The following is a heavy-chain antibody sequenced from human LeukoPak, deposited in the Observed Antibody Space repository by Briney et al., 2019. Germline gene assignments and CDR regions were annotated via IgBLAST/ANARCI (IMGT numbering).Heavy chain of an antibody. CDR1: GYIFTSYA. V-gene: IGHV1-69*13. CDR3: ARGPHSYGNGYYYYYMDV. CDR2: IIPIFGTA. D-gene: IGHD5-18*01. Sequence: GASVKVSCKASGYIFTSYAISWVRQAPGQGLEWMGGIIPIFGTANYAQKFQGRVTITADESTSTAYMELSSLRSEDTAVYYCARGPHSYGNGYYYYYMDVWGKGTTVTISS. J-gene: IGHJ6*03.